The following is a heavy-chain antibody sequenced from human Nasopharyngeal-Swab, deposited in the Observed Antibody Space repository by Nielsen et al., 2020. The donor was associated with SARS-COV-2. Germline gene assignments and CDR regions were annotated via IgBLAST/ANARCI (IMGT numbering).Heavy chain of an antibody. D-gene: IGHD3-22*01. CDR3: AREMYYDSSGYYYVRGGDFDY. CDR1: GYTFTGYY. V-gene: IGHV1-2*06. CDR2: INPNSGGT. Sequence: ASVKVSCKASGYTFTGYYMHWARQAPGQGLEWMGRINPNSGGTNYAQKFQGRVTMTRDTSISTAYMELSRLRSDDTAVYYCAREMYYDSSGYYYVRGGDFDYWGQGTLVTVSS. J-gene: IGHJ4*02.